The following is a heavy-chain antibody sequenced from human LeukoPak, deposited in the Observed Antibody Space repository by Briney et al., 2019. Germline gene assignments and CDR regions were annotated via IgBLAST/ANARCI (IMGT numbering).Heavy chain of an antibody. CDR1: GFTFSSYG. V-gene: IGHV3-30*18. CDR2: ISYDGSNK. J-gene: IGHJ4*02. D-gene: IGHD5-12*01. CDR3: AKAGGYSGYDGLNY. Sequence: GGSLRLSCAASGFTFSSYGMHWVRQAPGKGLEWVAVISYDGSNKYYADSVKGRFTISRDNSKNTLYLQMNSLRAEDTAVYYCAKAGGYSGYDGLNYWGQGTLVTASS.